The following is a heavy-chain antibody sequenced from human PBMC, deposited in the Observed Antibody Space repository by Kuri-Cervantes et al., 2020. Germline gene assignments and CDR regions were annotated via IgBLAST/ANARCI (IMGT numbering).Heavy chain of an antibody. CDR1: GGTFSRYA. CDR3: ARGGARDGYIQKGDYFDY. Sequence: SVKVSCKAFGGTFSRYAISWVRQAPGQGLEWMGGIIPIFGTTNYAQKFQGRVTITADESTGTAYMDLSSLRSEDTAIYYCARGGARDGYIQKGDYFDYWGQGTLVTVSS. D-gene: IGHD5-24*01. V-gene: IGHV1-69*13. J-gene: IGHJ4*02. CDR2: IIPIFGTT.